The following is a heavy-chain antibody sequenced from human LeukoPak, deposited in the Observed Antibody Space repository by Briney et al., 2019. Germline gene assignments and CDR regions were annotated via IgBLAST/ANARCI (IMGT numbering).Heavy chain of an antibody. Sequence: SVRVSCKASGGTFSSYAISWVRQAPGQGLEWMGRIIPIFGTANYAQKFQGRVTITADKSTSTAYMELSSLRSEDTAVYYCARDWSRGYCTNGVCYAGRGFDYWGQGTLVTVSS. CDR2: IIPIFGTA. D-gene: IGHD2-8*01. J-gene: IGHJ4*02. CDR3: ARDWSRGYCTNGVCYAGRGFDY. CDR1: GGTFSSYA. V-gene: IGHV1-69*06.